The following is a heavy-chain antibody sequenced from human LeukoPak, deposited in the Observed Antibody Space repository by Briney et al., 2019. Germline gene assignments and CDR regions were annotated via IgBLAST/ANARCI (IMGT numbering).Heavy chain of an antibody. J-gene: IGHJ5*02. V-gene: IGHV3-21*01. Sequence: GGSLRLSCAASGFTFSSYSMNWVRQAPGTGLEWVSSISSSSSYIYYADSVKVRFTISRDNAKNSLYLQMNSLRAEDTAVYYCARDPGWDFWSGYKSGVSDWFDPWGQGTLVTVSS. CDR2: ISSSSSYI. D-gene: IGHD3-3*01. CDR3: ARDPGWDFWSGYKSGVSDWFDP. CDR1: GFTFSSYS.